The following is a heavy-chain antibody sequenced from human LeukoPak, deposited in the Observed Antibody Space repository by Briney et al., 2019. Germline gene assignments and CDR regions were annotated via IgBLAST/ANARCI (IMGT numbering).Heavy chain of an antibody. Sequence: GRSLRLPCAASGFTFSSYGMHCVRQAPGKGLEWVAVISYDGSNKYYADSVKGRFTISRDNSKNTLYLQMNSLRAEDTAVYYCAKGRYCSSTSCYWTPVYGMDVWGKGTTVTVSS. V-gene: IGHV3-30*18. D-gene: IGHD2-2*01. CDR3: AKGRYCSSTSCYWTPVYGMDV. CDR2: ISYDGSNK. CDR1: GFTFSSYG. J-gene: IGHJ6*04.